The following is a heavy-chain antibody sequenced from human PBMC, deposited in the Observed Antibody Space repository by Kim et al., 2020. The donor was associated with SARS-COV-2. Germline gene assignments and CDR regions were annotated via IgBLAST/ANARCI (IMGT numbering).Heavy chain of an antibody. CDR3: ARHGGDVWWLGDYGMDV. CDR1: GGSISSSSYY. D-gene: IGHD2-21*01. V-gene: IGHV4-39*01. J-gene: IGHJ6*02. CDR2: IYYSGST. Sequence: SETLSLTCTVSGGSISSSSYYWGWIRQPPGKGLEWIGSIYYSGSTYYNPSLKSRVTISVDTSKNQFSLKLSSVTAADTAVYYCARHGGDVWWLGDYGMDVWGQGTTVTVSS.